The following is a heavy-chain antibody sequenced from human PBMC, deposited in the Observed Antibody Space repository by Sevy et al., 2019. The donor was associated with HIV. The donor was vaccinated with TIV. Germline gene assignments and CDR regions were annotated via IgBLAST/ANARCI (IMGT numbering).Heavy chain of an antibody. CDR2: IRSKTYGGTT. D-gene: IGHD3-16*01. V-gene: IGHV3-49*03. J-gene: IGHJ6*02. CDR1: GFNFGDYA. Sequence: GGSLRLSCTASGFNFGDYAMSWCRQAPGKGLEWIGFIRSKTYGGTTEYAASVKGRFTTSREDYNSIASLQMNSLKTEDTAVYYCARVRGTISPYYYFGMDVWGQGTTVTVSS. CDR3: ARVRGTISPYYYFGMDV.